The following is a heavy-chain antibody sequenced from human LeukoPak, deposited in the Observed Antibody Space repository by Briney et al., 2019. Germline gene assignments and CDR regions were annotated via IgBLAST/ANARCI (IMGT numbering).Heavy chain of an antibody. CDR3: ASHSPEGGLTDYYYYGMDV. J-gene: IGHJ6*02. CDR1: GYTFTSYG. V-gene: IGHV1-18*01. D-gene: IGHD2-21*02. CDR2: ISAYNGNT. Sequence: ASVKVSCKASGYTFTSYGISWVRQAPGQGLEWMGWISAYNGNTNYAQKLQGRVTMTTDTSTSTAYMELRSLRSDDTAVYYCASHSPEGGLTDYYYYGMDVWGQGTTVTVSS.